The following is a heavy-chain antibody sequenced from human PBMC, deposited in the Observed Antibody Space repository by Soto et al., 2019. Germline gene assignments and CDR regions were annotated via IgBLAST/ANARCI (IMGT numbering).Heavy chain of an antibody. CDR2: IFSNDEK. J-gene: IGHJ4*02. CDR1: GFSLSNARMG. Sequence: QVTLKESGPVLVNPTETLTLTCTVSGFSLSNARMGVSWIRQPPGKALEWLAHIFSNDEKSYSPSLKSRLTISKDTSKSQVVLTRTNMDPVDTATYCCARHYDYGDSRGFDYWGQGTLVTVSS. V-gene: IGHV2-26*01. CDR3: ARHYDYGDSRGFDY. D-gene: IGHD4-17*01.